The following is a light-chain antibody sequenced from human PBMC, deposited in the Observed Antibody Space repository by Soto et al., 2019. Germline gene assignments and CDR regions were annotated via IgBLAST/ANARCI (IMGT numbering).Light chain of an antibody. J-gene: IGLJ1*01. Sequence: QSVLTHPPSASGTPGQRVTLSCSGSSSNIGSNTVNWYQQLPGTAPKLLIYSNNQRPSGVPDRFSGSKSGTSASLAISGLQSEVEADYYCAAWDDSLNGVYVFGTGTKVTVL. CDR1: SSNIGSNT. CDR3: AAWDDSLNGVYV. CDR2: SNN. V-gene: IGLV1-44*01.